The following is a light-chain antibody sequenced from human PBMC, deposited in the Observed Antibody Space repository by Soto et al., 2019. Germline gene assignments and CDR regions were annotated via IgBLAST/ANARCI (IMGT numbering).Light chain of an antibody. CDR3: QQYGSSGT. CDR1: QSVSNNY. Sequence: EIVVTQSTGTLSLSPGERANLSCRASQSVSNNYLAWYQQKPGQAPRRHIYVASNRATGIPDRFSGSGSGTDFTLTISRLEPEDFAVYYCQQYGSSGTFGRGTKVDI. CDR2: VAS. V-gene: IGKV3-20*01. J-gene: IGKJ4*02.